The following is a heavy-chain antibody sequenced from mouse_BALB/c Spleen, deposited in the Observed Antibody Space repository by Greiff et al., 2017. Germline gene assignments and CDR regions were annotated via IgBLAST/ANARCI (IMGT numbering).Heavy chain of an antibody. CDR2: IDPSDSYT. J-gene: IGHJ2*01. V-gene: IGHV1-69*02. D-gene: IGHD5-5*01. CDR3: ARGITTHGYFDY. Sequence: QVQLQQSGAELVKPGASVKLSCKASGYTFTSYWMHWVKQRPGQGLEWIGEIDPSDSYTNYNQKFKGKATLTVDKSSSTAYMQLSSLTSEDSAVYYCARGITTHGYFDYWGQGTTLTVSS. CDR1: GYTFTSYW.